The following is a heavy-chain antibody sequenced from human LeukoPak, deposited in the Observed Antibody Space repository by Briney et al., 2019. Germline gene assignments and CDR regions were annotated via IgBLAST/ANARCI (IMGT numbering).Heavy chain of an antibody. CDR2: IYYSGST. CDR1: GGSISSYY. CDR3: ARYKMDYGDYYYFDY. V-gene: IGHV4-59*01. D-gene: IGHD4-17*01. J-gene: IGHJ4*02. Sequence: SETLSRTCTVSGGSISSYYWSWIRQPPGKGLEWIGYIYYSGSTNYNPSLKSRVTISVDTSKNQFSLKLSSVTAADTAVYYCARYKMDYGDYYYFDYWGQGTLVTVSS.